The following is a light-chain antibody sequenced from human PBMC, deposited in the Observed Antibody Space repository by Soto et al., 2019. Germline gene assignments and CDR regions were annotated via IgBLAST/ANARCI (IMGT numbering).Light chain of an antibody. CDR3: LQHYTYSWT. CDR2: DAS. V-gene: IGKV1-5*01. Sequence: DIQRTQSPSSLSASVGDRVTITYRASQSISSWLAWYQQKPGKAPKLLIYDASSLESGVPSRFSGSGSGTEFTLTISSLQPDDFATYYCLQHYTYSWTFGQGTKVDIK. J-gene: IGKJ1*01. CDR1: QSISSW.